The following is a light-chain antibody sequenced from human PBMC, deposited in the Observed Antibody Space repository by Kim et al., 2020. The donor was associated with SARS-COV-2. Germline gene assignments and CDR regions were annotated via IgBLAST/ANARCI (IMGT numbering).Light chain of an antibody. CDR1: SGSIASNY. CDR3: QSYDSSFWV. Sequence: NLMLTQPHSVSESPGKTVTISCTRSSGSIASNYVQWYQQRPGSSPTTVIYDDNQRPSGVPDRFSGSIDSSSNSASLTISGLKTEDEADYYCQSYDSSFWVFGGGTQLTVL. J-gene: IGLJ3*02. V-gene: IGLV6-57*01. CDR2: DDN.